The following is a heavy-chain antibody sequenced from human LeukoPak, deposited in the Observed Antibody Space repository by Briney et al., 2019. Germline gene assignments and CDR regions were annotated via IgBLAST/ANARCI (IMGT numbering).Heavy chain of an antibody. V-gene: IGHV1-18*01. CDR2: ISAYNGNT. J-gene: IGHJ5*02. Sequence: ASVKVSCKASGYIFTSYGISWVRQAPGRGLEWMGWISAYNGNTNYAQKLQGRVTMTTDTSTSTAYMELRSLRSDDTAVYYCARRRGVGRANWFDPWGQGTLVTVSS. CDR3: ARRRGVGRANWFDP. CDR1: GYIFTSYG. D-gene: IGHD3-10*01.